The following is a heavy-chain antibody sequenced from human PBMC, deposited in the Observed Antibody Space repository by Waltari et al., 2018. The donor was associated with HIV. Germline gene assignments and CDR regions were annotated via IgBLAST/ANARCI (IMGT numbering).Heavy chain of an antibody. J-gene: IGHJ3*02. Sequence: QVQLVESGGGVVQPGRSLRLSCAASGFTFSRYDMHWVRQAPGKGLEWVAVISYDGNNKYYADSVKGRFTISRDNSKNTLYLQMNSLRAEDTAVYYCARDQTMTRAFDICGQGTMVTVSS. D-gene: IGHD3-22*01. CDR2: ISYDGNNK. CDR1: GFTFSRYD. CDR3: ARDQTMTRAFDI. V-gene: IGHV3-30*01.